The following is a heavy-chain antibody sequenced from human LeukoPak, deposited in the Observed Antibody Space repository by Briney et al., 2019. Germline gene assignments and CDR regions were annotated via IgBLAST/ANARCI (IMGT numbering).Heavy chain of an antibody. J-gene: IGHJ4*02. CDR3: AKDLDSTGYFYGGDN. CDR2: ISTSGNT. V-gene: IGHV3-23*01. D-gene: IGHD3-22*01. Sequence: GGSLRLSCTASGFTFSNYSMNWVRQAPGKGLEWVSLISTSGNTHYADSVKGRFTISRDISKNTLYLQMNSLRAEDTAVYYCAKDLDSTGYFYGGDNWGQGTLVTVSS. CDR1: GFTFSNYS.